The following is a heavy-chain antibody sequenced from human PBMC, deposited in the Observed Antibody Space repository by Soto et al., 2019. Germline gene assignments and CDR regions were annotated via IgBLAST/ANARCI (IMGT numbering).Heavy chain of an antibody. CDR1: GFRFSNYA. CDR3: AKDSVGSTNYWYLLDY. CDR2: ISGNGTVT. V-gene: IGHV3-23*01. D-gene: IGHD2-8*02. Sequence: GGSLRLSCAASGFRFSNYAMSWVRQAPGKGLEWVSAISGNGTVTYYAASVKGRFSISRDNSKNTLFLEMNNLRAEDTAVYYCAKDSVGSTNYWYLLDYWGQGTLVTVSS. J-gene: IGHJ4*02.